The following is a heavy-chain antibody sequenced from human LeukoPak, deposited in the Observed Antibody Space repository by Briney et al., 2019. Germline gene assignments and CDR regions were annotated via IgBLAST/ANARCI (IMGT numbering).Heavy chain of an antibody. CDR1: GFTFSDYY. D-gene: IGHD2-2*01. CDR2: ISSSGSIK. CDR3: ASSKRLYCSSTSCSLRGFDP. V-gene: IGHV3-11*04. Sequence: PGGSLRLSCAASGFTFSDYYMSWIRQAPGKGLEWVSYISSSGSIKYYADSVKGRFTISRDNAKNSLYLQMNSLRAEDTAVYYCASSKRLYCSSTSCSLRGFDPWGQGTLVTVSS. J-gene: IGHJ5*02.